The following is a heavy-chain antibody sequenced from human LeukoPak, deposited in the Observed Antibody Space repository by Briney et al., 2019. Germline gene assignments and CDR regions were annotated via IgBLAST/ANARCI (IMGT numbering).Heavy chain of an antibody. J-gene: IGHJ3*02. Sequence: KPSETLSLTCAVYGGSFSGYYWSWIRQPPGKGLEWIGEINHSGSTNYNPSLKSRVTISVDTSKNQFSLKLSSVTAADTAVYYCARVRNSHNWWGALDIWGQGTMVAVS. CDR2: INHSGST. V-gene: IGHV4-34*01. CDR1: GGSFSGYY. CDR3: ARVRNSHNWWGALDI. D-gene: IGHD1-1*01.